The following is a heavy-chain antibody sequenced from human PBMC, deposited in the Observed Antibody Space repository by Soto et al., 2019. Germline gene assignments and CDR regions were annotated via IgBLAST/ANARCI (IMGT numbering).Heavy chain of an antibody. CDR1: GFTFSSYG. CDR2: IWYDGSNK. V-gene: IGHV3-33*01. CDR3: ARAESQWLVRNWFDP. Sequence: QVQLVESGGGVVQPGRSLRLSCAASGFTFSSYGMPWVRQAPGKGLEWVAVIWYDGSNKYYADSVKGRFTISRDNSKNTLYLQMNSLRPEDTAVYSCARAESQWLVRNWFDPWGQGTLVTVSS. J-gene: IGHJ5*02. D-gene: IGHD6-19*01.